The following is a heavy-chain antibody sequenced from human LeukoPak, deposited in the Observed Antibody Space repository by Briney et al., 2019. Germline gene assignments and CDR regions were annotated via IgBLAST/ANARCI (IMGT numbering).Heavy chain of an antibody. CDR3: AKVKYSYGSGIVDY. D-gene: IGHD5-18*01. CDR1: GFTFSSYW. CDR2: IWYDGSNK. V-gene: IGHV3-33*06. Sequence: GGSLRLSCAASGFTFSSYWMSWVRQAPGKGLEWVAVIWYDGSNKYYADSVKGRFTISRDNSKNTLYLQMNSLRAEDTAVYYCAKVKYSYGSGIVDYWGQGTLVTVSS. J-gene: IGHJ4*02.